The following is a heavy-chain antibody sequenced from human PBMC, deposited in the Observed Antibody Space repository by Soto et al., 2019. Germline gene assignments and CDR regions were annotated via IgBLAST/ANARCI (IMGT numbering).Heavy chain of an antibody. CDR1: GFTFSSYA. V-gene: IGHV3-23*01. J-gene: IGHJ4*02. D-gene: IGHD2-21*01. CDR2: ISGSGGST. Sequence: GGSLRLSCAASGFTFSSYAMSWVRQAPGKGLEWVSDISGSGGSTYYADSVKGRFTISRDNSKNTLYLEMNSLRAEDTAVYYCARDQVNTHIVVVIAIFDYWGQGTLVTVSS. CDR3: ARDQVNTHIVVVIAIFDY.